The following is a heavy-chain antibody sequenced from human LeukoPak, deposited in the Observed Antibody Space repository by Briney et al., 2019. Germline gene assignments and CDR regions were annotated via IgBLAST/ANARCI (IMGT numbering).Heavy chain of an antibody. D-gene: IGHD1-26*01. J-gene: IGHJ4*02. CDR2: INPSGGST. CDR1: GYTFTSYY. V-gene: IGHV1-46*01. Sequence: GASVKVSCKASGYTFTSYYMDWVQQAPGQGLEWMGIINPSGGSTSYAQKFQDRVTMTRDTSTSTVYMELSSLRSEDTAVYYCARGDRWELLDYWGQGTLVTVSS. CDR3: ARGDRWELLDY.